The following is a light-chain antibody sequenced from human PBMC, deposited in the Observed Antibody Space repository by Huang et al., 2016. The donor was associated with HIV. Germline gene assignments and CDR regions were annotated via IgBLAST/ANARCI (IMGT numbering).Light chain of an antibody. CDR3: QQLHTYPIT. Sequence: AVQLTQSPSSLSASVGDTVIISCRASQDIGTSFAWYQQRTGRAPKLLISAASTLQTGVPSRFSGDSAGTYFTLFITGLQPEDFATYYCQQLHTYPITFGQGTRLDIK. J-gene: IGKJ5*01. CDR2: AAS. CDR1: QDIGTS. V-gene: IGKV1-13*02.